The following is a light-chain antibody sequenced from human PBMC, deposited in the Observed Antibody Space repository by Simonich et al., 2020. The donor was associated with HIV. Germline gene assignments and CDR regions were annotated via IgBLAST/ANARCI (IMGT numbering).Light chain of an antibody. CDR3: QQYNKWPPWT. Sequence: EIVMTQSPATLSVSPGERATLSCRASQSVSSNLAWYQQKPGQAPRLLIYGASTRATGIPARFSVSGSGTEFTLTISSLQSEDFAVYYCQQYNKWPPWTFGQGTKVEI. V-gene: IGKV3-15*01. CDR1: QSVSSN. CDR2: GAS. J-gene: IGKJ1*01.